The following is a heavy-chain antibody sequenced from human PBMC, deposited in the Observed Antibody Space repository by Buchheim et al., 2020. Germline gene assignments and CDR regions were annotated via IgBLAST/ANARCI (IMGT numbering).Heavy chain of an antibody. Sequence: EVQLVESGGGLVQPGGSLRLSCAASGFTFSSYAMSWVRQAPGKGLEWVSAISGSVGSTYYADSVKGRFTISRDTSKNTLYLQMNSLRAEDTAVYYCAKGDSYGDPRGLDLTLFQHWGQGTL. D-gene: IGHD4-17*01. CDR1: GFTFSSYA. J-gene: IGHJ1*01. CDR3: AKGDSYGDPRGLDLTLFQH. V-gene: IGHV3-23*04. CDR2: ISGSVGST.